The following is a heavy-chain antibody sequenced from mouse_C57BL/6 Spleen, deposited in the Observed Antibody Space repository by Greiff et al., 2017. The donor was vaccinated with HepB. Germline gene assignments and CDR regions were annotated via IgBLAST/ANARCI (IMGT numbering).Heavy chain of an antibody. CDR2: IYPGDGDT. CDR3: ARWYYGSRYAMDY. CDR1: GYAFSSSW. J-gene: IGHJ4*01. Sequence: VQLQQSGPELVTPGASVKISCKASGYAFSSSWMNWVKQRPGKGLEWIGRIYPGDGDTNYNGKFKGKATLTADKSSSTAYMQLSILTSEDSAVYFCARWYYGSRYAMDYWGQGTSVTVSS. D-gene: IGHD1-1*01. V-gene: IGHV1-82*01.